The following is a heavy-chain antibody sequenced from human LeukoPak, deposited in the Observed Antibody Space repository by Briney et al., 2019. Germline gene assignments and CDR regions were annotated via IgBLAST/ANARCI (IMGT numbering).Heavy chain of an antibody. CDR1: GVSFSGYY. CDR2: INHSGST. V-gene: IGHV4-34*01. CDR3: ARFYYYYGMDV. J-gene: IGHJ6*02. Sequence: SETLSLTCAVYGVSFSGYYWSWIRQPPGKGLEWIGEINHSGSTNYNPSLKSRVTISVDTSKNQFSLKLSSATAADTAVYYCARFYYYYGMDVWGQGTTVTVSS.